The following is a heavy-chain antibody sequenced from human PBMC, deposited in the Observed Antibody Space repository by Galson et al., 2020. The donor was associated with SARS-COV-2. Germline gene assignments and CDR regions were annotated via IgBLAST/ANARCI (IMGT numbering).Heavy chain of an antibody. CDR3: ARNGRDCSGGICYGAEYCQH. Sequence: GESLKISCAASGYSFSDYYMSWIRQAPGKGLEWVSYISSSGSYTNYADSVKGRFTISRDNAKKSQYLQMNSLRAEDTAVYYCARNGRDCSGGICYGAEYCQHWGQGTLVIVSS. CDR2: ISSSGSYT. CDR1: GYSFSDYY. D-gene: IGHD2-15*01. V-gene: IGHV3-11*06. J-gene: IGHJ1*01.